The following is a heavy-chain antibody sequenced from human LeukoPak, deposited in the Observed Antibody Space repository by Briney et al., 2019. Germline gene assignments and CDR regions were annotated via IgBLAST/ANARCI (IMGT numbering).Heavy chain of an antibody. Sequence: ASVKVSCKASGFTFTNYNTHWVRQAPGQGLEWMGIINPSGGSTNYAQNFQARVTMTRDTSTRTVYMELSSLRSEDTAVYYCARVRDGYNDAYDIWGQGTMVTVPS. V-gene: IGHV1-46*01. CDR2: INPSGGST. CDR3: ARVRDGYNDAYDI. CDR1: GFTFTNYN. J-gene: IGHJ3*02. D-gene: IGHD5-24*01.